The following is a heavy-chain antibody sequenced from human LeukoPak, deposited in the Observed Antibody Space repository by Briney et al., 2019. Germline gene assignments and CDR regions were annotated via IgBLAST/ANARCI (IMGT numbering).Heavy chain of an antibody. D-gene: IGHD6-19*01. CDR3: ARGEEMTAVAGYYSFDY. CDR1: GGSISGHY. V-gene: IGHV4-4*07. Sequence: PSETLSLTCTVSGGSISGHYWTWIRQPAGRGLEWIGRIYSSGSTYYNPSLMSRVTISLDTSNNQFSLRVTSVTAADTAVYYCARGEEMTAVAGYYSFDYWGQGTLVSVSS. J-gene: IGHJ4*02. CDR2: IYSSGST.